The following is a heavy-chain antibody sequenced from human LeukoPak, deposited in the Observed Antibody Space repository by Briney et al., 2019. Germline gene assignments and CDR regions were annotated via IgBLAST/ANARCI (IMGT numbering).Heavy chain of an antibody. Sequence: GEPLKISCKDSGYSFTNYWIAWVRQMPGKGLEWMGIIYPRDSDTTYSPSFQGQVTISADKSISTAYLQWSSLKASDTAMYFCARLLDYGGTYYFDYWGQGTLVTVSS. CDR1: GYSFTNYW. J-gene: IGHJ4*02. CDR3: ARLLDYGGTYYFDY. D-gene: IGHD4-23*01. V-gene: IGHV5-51*01. CDR2: IYPRDSDT.